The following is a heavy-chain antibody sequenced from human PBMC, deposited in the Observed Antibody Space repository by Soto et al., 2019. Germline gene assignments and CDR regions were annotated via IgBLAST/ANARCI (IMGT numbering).Heavy chain of an antibody. CDR3: ASTPPRVGAAHSNYYYYGMDV. D-gene: IGHD1-26*01. CDR2: IYYSGST. J-gene: IGHJ6*02. CDR1: GGSISSSSYY. Sequence: QLQLQESGPGLVKPSETLSLTCTVSGGSISSSSYYWGWIRQPPGKGLEWIGSIYYSGSTYYNPSLTSRVTISVDTSKNQFSLKLSSVTAADTAVYYCASTPPRVGAAHSNYYYYGMDVWGQGTTVTVSS. V-gene: IGHV4-39*01.